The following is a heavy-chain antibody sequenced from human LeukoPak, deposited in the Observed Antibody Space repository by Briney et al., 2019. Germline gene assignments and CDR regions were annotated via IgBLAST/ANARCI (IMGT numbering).Heavy chain of an antibody. Sequence: GGSLRLSCSASGFTFSNYDMHWVRHAKGKGLEWVSSIGTGGNTYYSPSVKGRFTISRENSKNSFYLQLNRLVVGDTAISYCTGRDLATPCYIWGQGTMFAVSS. V-gene: IGHV3-13*01. CDR1: GFTFSNYD. D-gene: IGHD5-24*01. CDR3: TGRDLATPCYI. CDR2: IGTGGNT. J-gene: IGHJ3*02.